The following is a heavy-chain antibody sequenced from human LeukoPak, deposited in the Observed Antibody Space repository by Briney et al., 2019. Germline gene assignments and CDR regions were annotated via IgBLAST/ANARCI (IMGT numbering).Heavy chain of an antibody. J-gene: IGHJ4*02. CDR3: ASIRGTFGY. V-gene: IGHV3-72*01. D-gene: IGHD1-26*01. CDR2: TRNKANSYIT. Sequence: GGSLRLSCAASGFTFSDHFLDWVRQAPGKGLEWVGRTRNKANSYITEYAASVKGRFTISRVDSKNSLYLQMSSLKTDDTAMYYCASIRGTFGYWGQGTLVTVSS. CDR1: GFTFSDHF.